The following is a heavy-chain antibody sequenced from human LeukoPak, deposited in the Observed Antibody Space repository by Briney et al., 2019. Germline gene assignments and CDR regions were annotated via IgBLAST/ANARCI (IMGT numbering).Heavy chain of an antibody. V-gene: IGHV3-11*01. J-gene: IGHJ4*02. CDR2: ISSRGGTI. D-gene: IGHD4-17*01. CDR1: GFTFTDYY. CDR3: ARARAYSDHVGPGSYYFDY. Sequence: GGSLRLSCAASGFTFTDYYMSWIRQAPGKGLEWVSYISSRGGTIYYADSVKGRFTISRDNAKNSLYLQMNSLRAEDTAVYYCARARAYSDHVGPGSYYFDYWGQGTLVTVSS.